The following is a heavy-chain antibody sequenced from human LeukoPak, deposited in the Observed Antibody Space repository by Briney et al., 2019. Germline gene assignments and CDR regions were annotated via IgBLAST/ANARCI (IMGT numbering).Heavy chain of an antibody. V-gene: IGHV3-7*01. CDR1: GFTSSSYY. CDR3: GKVFCSCDCYFDF. Sequence: PGGSLRLSCAASGFTSSSYYMTWVRQAPGKGLEWVANIKQDGSEKYYVDSVKGRFTISRDNAKNSLSLKMNSLRAGDTAVYYCGKVFCSCDCYFDFWGQGTLVTVSS. CDR2: IKQDGSEK. J-gene: IGHJ4*03. D-gene: IGHD3-9*01.